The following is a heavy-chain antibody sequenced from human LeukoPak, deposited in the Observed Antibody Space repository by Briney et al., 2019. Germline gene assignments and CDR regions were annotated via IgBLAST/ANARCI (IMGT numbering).Heavy chain of an antibody. J-gene: IGHJ4*02. Sequence: GGSLRLSCAASGFTFSSCAMSWVRQAPGKGLEWVSAISGSGGSTYYADSVKGRFTISRDNSKNTLYPQMNSLRAEDTAVYYCAKGLGTYYYDSSGREYFDYWGQGTLVTVSS. CDR3: AKGLGTYYYDSSGREYFDY. V-gene: IGHV3-23*01. CDR1: GFTFSSCA. D-gene: IGHD3-22*01. CDR2: ISGSGGST.